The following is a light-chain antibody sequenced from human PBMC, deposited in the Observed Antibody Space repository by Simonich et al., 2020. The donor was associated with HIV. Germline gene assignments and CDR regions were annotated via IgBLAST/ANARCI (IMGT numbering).Light chain of an antibody. CDR2: DVS. CDR1: SSDVGCYKF. V-gene: IGLV2-23*02. Sequence: QSALTQPASVSGSPGQSITISCTGTSSDVGCYKFVSWYQQHPGKAPKLMIYDVSKRPSGVSNRFSGSKSGNTASLTISGLQAEDEADYYCCSYAGSRVFGGGTKLTVL. J-gene: IGLJ3*02. CDR3: CSYAGSRV.